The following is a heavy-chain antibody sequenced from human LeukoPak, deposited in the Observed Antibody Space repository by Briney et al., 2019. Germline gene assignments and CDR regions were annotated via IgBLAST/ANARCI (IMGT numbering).Heavy chain of an antibody. J-gene: IGHJ4*02. D-gene: IGHD6-13*01. CDR3: ARGAHSSTAFDY. Sequence: PSQTLSLTCAVSGGCIRSGGYSWSWIRQPPGKGLEWIGYIYHSGSTYYNPSLKSRVTISVDRSKNQFSLKLSSVTAADTAVYYCARGAHSSTAFDYWGQGTLVTVSS. CDR2: IYHSGST. CDR1: GGCIRSGGYS. V-gene: IGHV4-30-2*01.